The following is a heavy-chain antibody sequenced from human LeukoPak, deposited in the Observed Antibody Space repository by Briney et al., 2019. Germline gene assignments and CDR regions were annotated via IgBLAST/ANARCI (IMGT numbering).Heavy chain of an antibody. D-gene: IGHD6-13*01. CDR2: IKQDGSEK. CDR3: ARDRRSIAAAGDGYYYYMDV. J-gene: IGHJ6*03. CDR1: GFTVSSNY. V-gene: IGHV3-7*01. Sequence: GGSLRLSCAASGFTVSSNYMSWVRQAPGKGLEWVANIKQDGSEKYYVDSVKGRFTISRDNAKNSLYLQMNSLRAEDTAVYYCARDRRSIAAAGDGYYYYMDVWGKGTTVTISS.